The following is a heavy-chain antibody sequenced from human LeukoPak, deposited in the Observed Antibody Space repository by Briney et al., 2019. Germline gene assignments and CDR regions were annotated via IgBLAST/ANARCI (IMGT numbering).Heavy chain of an antibody. J-gene: IGHJ4*02. Sequence: SETLSLTCTVSGGSISSSSYYWGWIRQPPGKGLEWIGSIYYSGRTYYNPSLKSRVTISVDTSKNQFSLKLSSVTAADTAVYYCARDRGDYYDSSGYYFDYWGQGTLVTVSS. CDR3: ARDRGDYYDSSGYYFDY. CDR1: GGSISSSSYY. V-gene: IGHV4-39*07. D-gene: IGHD3-22*01. CDR2: IYYSGRT.